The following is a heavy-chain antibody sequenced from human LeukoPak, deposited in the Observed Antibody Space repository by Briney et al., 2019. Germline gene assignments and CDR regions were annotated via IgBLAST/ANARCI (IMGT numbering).Heavy chain of an antibody. CDR1: GGTFSNYA. CDR2: INPNSGGT. V-gene: IGHV1-2*02. J-gene: IGHJ4*02. Sequence: ASVKVSCKASGGTFSNYAVSWVRQAPGQGLEWMGWINPNSGGTNYAQKFQGRVTMTRDTSISTAYMELSRLRSEDTAVYYCARWAGVVGAPGHYWGQGTLVTVSS. D-gene: IGHD1-26*01. CDR3: ARWAGVVGAPGHY.